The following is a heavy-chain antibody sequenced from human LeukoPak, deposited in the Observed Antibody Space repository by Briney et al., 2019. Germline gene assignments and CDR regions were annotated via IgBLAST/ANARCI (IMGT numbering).Heavy chain of an antibody. V-gene: IGHV3-21*01. CDR2: ITSSSSYI. CDR1: GFTFSSYS. D-gene: IGHD5-24*01. CDR3: AMGRDGYNYVNY. Sequence: AGGSLRLSCAASGFTFSSYSMKWVRQAPGKGLEWVSSITSSSSYIYYADSVKGRFTISRDNAKNSLYLQMNSLRAEDTAVYYCAMGRDGYNYVNYWGQGTLVTVSS. J-gene: IGHJ4*02.